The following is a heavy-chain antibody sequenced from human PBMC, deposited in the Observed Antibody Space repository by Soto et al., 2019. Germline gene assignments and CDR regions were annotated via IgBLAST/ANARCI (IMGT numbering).Heavy chain of an antibody. V-gene: IGHV3-23*01. J-gene: IGHJ4*02. CDR2: FSAGGRA. D-gene: IGHD2-2*02. Sequence: GGSLRLSCAASGFSFSNYALSWVRQAPGKGLEWVSTFSAGGRAYYADSVKGRFTISRDNSKNTLYLQMNSLRAEDTSVYFCAKDATSWYKCPINYWGQGTLVTVSS. CDR1: GFSFSNYA. CDR3: AKDATSWYKCPINY.